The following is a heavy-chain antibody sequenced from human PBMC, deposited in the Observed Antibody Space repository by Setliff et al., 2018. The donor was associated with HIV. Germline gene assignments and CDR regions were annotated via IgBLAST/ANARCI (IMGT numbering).Heavy chain of an antibody. Sequence: PGGSLRLSCEASGFTFSDYYMSWVRLAPGKGLEWLSIISTTGTTTYYADSVKGRLTISRDNSKNTVYLQMNSLRAEDTAEYYCAKELAASGLGYFDSWGRGSLVTVSS. D-gene: IGHD3-22*01. CDR3: AKELAASGLGYFDS. V-gene: IGHV3-11*01. J-gene: IGHJ4*02. CDR2: ISTTGTTT. CDR1: GFTFSDYY.